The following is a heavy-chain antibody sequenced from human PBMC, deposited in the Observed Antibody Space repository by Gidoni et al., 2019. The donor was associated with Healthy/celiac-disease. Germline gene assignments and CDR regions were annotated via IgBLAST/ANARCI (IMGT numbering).Heavy chain of an antibody. D-gene: IGHD3-10*01. V-gene: IGHV4-34*01. CDR3: ARGRKGGSGSLMGTADY. Sequence: QVQLQQWGAGLLKPSETLSLTCAVYGGSFSGYYWSWIRQPPGKGLEWIGEINHSGSTNYNPSLKSRVTISVDTSKNQFFLKLSSVTAADTAVYYCARGRKGGSGSLMGTADYWGQGTLVTVSS. CDR1: GGSFSGYY. CDR2: INHSGST. J-gene: IGHJ4*02.